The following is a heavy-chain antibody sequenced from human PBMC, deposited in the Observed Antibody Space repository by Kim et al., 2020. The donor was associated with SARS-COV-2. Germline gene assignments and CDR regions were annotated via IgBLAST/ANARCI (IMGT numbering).Heavy chain of an antibody. CDR3: ARAPAQVWGSYRLWGGVDY. CDR1: GFTFSDYY. V-gene: IGHV3-11*06. Sequence: GGSLRLSCAASGFTFSDYYMSWIRQAPGKGLEWVSYISSSSSYTNYADSVKGRFTISRDNAKNSLYLQMNSLRAEDTAVYYCARAPAQVWGSYRLWGGVDYWGQGTLVTVSS. D-gene: IGHD3-16*02. J-gene: IGHJ4*02. CDR2: ISSSSSYT.